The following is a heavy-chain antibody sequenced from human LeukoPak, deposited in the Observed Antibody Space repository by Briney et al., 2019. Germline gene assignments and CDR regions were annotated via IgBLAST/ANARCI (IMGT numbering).Heavy chain of an antibody. D-gene: IGHD2-21*01. Sequence: KTSETLSLTCTVSGGSLSSRLDYWNWVRQTPGKGLEWIGTISANGNTFYNRSLETRVTLAIDTSKNQFSLKVTSVTAADTAVYYCAADGDANSLALWGQGTLVTVSS. J-gene: IGHJ4*02. CDR2: ISANGNT. V-gene: IGHV4-39*07. CDR1: GGSLSSRLDY. CDR3: AADGDANSLAL.